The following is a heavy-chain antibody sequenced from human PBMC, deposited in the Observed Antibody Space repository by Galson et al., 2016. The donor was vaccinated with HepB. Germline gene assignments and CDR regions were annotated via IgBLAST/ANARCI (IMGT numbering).Heavy chain of an antibody. Sequence: SLRLSCAVSGFTFSSYGMHWVRQAPGKGLEWVAVIWYDGSNKNYADSVKGRFTISRDNFKNLYLQTNSLRTEDTAVYYCAKDRLSNSYGYTAIDYWGQGTLVTVSS. J-gene: IGHJ4*02. CDR2: IWYDGSNK. V-gene: IGHV3-33*06. D-gene: IGHD3-16*01. CDR3: AKDRLSNSYGYTAIDY. CDR1: GFTFSSYG.